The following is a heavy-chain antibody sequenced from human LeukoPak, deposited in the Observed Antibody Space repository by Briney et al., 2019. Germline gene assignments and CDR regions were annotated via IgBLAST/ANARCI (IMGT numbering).Heavy chain of an antibody. J-gene: IGHJ4*02. CDR3: ARDPSIAAAARHSDY. Sequence: GGSLRLSCAASGFTFSTYAMHWVRQAPGKGLEWVAVISYDGSNKYYADSVKGRFTISRDNSKNTLYVQMNSLRAEDTAVYYCARDPSIAAAARHSDYWGQGILVTVSS. CDR2: ISYDGSNK. V-gene: IGHV3-30-3*01. CDR1: GFTFSTYA. D-gene: IGHD6-13*01.